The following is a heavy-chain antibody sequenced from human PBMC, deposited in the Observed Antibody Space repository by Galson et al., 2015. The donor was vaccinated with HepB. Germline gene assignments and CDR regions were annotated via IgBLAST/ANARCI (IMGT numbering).Heavy chain of an antibody. J-gene: IGHJ4*02. CDR3: ARERGGWEPIN. Sequence: SLRLSCAASGFTFSRYAMHWVRQAPGKGLEWVAVISYDGSNKYYADSVKGRFTISRDNSKNTLYLQMNSLRAEDTAVYYCARERGGWEPINWGQGTLVTVSS. CDR1: GFTFSRYA. CDR2: ISYDGSNK. D-gene: IGHD1-26*01. V-gene: IGHV3-30-3*01.